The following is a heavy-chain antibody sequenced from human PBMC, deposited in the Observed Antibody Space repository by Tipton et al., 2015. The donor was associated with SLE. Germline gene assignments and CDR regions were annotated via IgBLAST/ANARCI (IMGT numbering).Heavy chain of an antibody. CDR2: GYYIGST. CDR3: ARDGSGYYHFDY. D-gene: IGHD3-22*01. CDR1: DDSISNYY. J-gene: IGHJ4*02. Sequence: TLSLTCTVSDDSISNYYWSWIRQSPGKGLEWIGYGYYIGSTNYNPSLKSRVTMSVDASKNQISLNLGSVTAADTAVYYCARDGSGYYHFDYWGRGAQVTVSS. V-gene: IGHV4-59*12.